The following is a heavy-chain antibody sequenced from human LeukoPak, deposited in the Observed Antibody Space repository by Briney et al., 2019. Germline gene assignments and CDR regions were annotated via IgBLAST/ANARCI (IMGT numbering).Heavy chain of an antibody. V-gene: IGHV3-11*05. Sequence: GGSLRLSCAASAFTFSDYDMSWIRQAPGKGLEWVSYISSSGTYTNNADSVKGRFTISRDNAKNSLYLQMNSLRAEDTAVYYCARDRDGGYFDYWGQGTLVTVSS. CDR1: AFTFSDYD. CDR2: ISSSGTYT. CDR3: ARDRDGGYFDY. D-gene: IGHD3-10*01. J-gene: IGHJ4*02.